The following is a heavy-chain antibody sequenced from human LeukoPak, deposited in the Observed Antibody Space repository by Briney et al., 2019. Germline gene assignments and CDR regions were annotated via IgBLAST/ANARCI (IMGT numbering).Heavy chain of an antibody. Sequence: VGPLRLSCAASRFTVSSNYMSWVRQAPGKGLERVSVIYSGGSTYYADSVKGRFTISRHNSKNTLYLQMNSLRAEDTAVYYCAKGRGGSSNWGSDYWGQGTQVTVSS. J-gene: IGHJ4*02. CDR1: RFTVSSNY. V-gene: IGHV3-53*04. D-gene: IGHD7-27*01. CDR3: AKGRGGSSNWGSDY. CDR2: IYSGGST.